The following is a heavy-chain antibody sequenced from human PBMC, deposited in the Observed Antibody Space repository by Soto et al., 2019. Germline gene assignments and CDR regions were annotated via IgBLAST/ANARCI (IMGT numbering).Heavy chain of an antibody. CDR1: GGSISSYY. D-gene: IGHD3-3*02. J-gene: IGHJ5*02. V-gene: IGHV4-59*08. CDR2: IYYSGST. CDR3: ASPKIAFYNWFDP. Sequence: PSETLSLTCPVSGGSISSYYWSWIRQPPGKGLEWIGYIYYSGSTNYNPSLKSRVTISVDTSKNQFSLKLSSVTAADTAVYYCASPKIAFYNWFDPWGQGTLATVSS.